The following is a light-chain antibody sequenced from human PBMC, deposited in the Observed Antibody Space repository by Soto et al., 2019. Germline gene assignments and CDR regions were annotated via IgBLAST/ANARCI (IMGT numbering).Light chain of an antibody. V-gene: IGKV1D-12*01. Sequence: DIPMTQSPSSVSASVGDRVTITCRASQGISSWLAWYQQKPGKAPKILIDAAATLQSGGPSGYSGSGSGTEFTLTISSLQPEDFAAYYYQQANSFPHTFGPGTKVDIK. J-gene: IGKJ3*01. CDR2: AAA. CDR3: QQANSFPHT. CDR1: QGISSW.